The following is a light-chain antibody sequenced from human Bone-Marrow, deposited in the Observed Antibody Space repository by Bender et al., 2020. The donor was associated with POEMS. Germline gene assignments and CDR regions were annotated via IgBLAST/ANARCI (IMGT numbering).Light chain of an antibody. Sequence: QSALTQPASVSGSPGQSITISCTGTSSDVGTYDLVSWYHQSPGKAPKLLISEVNKRPPGIPDRLSGSKSGNTATLTISGTQAMDEADYYCQAWDSSTAVFGGGTKLSVL. J-gene: IGLJ2*01. CDR1: SSDVGTYDL. V-gene: IGLV2-14*02. CDR2: EVN. CDR3: QAWDSSTAV.